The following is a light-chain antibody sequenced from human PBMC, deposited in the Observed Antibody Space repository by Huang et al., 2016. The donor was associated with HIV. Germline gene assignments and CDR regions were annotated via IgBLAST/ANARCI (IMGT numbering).Light chain of an antibody. CDR2: CAS. CDR3: HQYYSSPQT. J-gene: IGKJ1*01. V-gene: IGKV4-1*01. Sequence: DIVVTPSPASLALSLGERAALNCTSSQSVFHSSNNKSYLNWYQLKPGHSPHLLIYCASARESGVPDRFRGSGSGTDFTLTIPSLQAEDVAVYYCHQYYSSPQTFGQGTKVEV. CDR1: QSVFHSSNNKSY.